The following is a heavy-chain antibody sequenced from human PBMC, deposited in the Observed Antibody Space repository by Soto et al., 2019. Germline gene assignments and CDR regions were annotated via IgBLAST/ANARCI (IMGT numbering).Heavy chain of an antibody. CDR3: AKIESRFFYDSTGYYPFDY. J-gene: IGHJ4*02. CDR2: IISDGGQT. CDR1: GFTFNSYW. D-gene: IGHD3-22*01. Sequence: GGSLRLSCSASGFTFNSYWMIWVRQGPGKGLEWVSRIISDGGQTCYADPVKGRFTISRDNAKNTVYLQMNSLRAEDTAVYYCAKIESRFFYDSTGYYPFDYWGQGTLVTVSS. V-gene: IGHV3-74*01.